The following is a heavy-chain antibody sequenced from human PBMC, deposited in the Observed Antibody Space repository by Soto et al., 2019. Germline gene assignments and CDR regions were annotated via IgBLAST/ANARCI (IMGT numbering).Heavy chain of an antibody. V-gene: IGHV1-58*01. Sequence: ASVKVSCKASGLTFRDSAVQWVRQRRGLRLEWIGWIVVGSGNTNYAQDFQGRVTIKRDMSTDTVYMELSSLSSEDSAVFFCAAEVLTYGNGGYLFEGIHTCGPWTKVAVS. J-gene: IGHJ3*01. D-gene: IGHD2-15*01. CDR1: GLTFRDSA. CDR2: IVVGSGNT. CDR3: AAEVLTYGNGGYLFEGIHT.